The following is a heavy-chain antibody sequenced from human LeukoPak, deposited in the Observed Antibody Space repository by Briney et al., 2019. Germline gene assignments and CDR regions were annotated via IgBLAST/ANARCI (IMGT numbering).Heavy chain of an antibody. V-gene: IGHV3-7*01. CDR3: ARDSYRKYYYGMDV. J-gene: IGHJ6*02. CDR1: GFTFSSYW. Sequence: PGGSLRLSCAASGFTFSSYWMSWVRQAPGKGLEWVANIKQDGSEKYYVDSVKGRFTISRDNAKNSLYLQMNSLRAEDTAVYYCARDSYRKYYYGMDVWGQGTTVTVSS. CDR2: IKQDGSEK. D-gene: IGHD1-26*01.